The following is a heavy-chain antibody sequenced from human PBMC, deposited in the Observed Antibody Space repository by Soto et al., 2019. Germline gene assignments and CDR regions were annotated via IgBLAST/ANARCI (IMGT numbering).Heavy chain of an antibody. D-gene: IGHD3-9*01. CDR3: AKTETLFRYFDWLSEGVPDYYYYYMDV. V-gene: IGHV3-23*01. J-gene: IGHJ6*03. Sequence: PGGSLRLSCAASGFTFSSYAMSWVRQAPGKGLEWVSAISGSGGSTYYADSVKGRFTISRDNSKNTLYLQMNSLRAEDTAVYYCAKTETLFRYFDWLSEGVPDYYYYYMDVWGKGTTVTVPS. CDR1: GFTFSSYA. CDR2: ISGSGGST.